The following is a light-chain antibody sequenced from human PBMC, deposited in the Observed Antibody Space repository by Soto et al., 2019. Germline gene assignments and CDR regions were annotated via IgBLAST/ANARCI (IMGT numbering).Light chain of an antibody. V-gene: IGLV1-44*01. CDR1: NSNIGSNT. J-gene: IGLJ2*01. Sequence: QPVLTQPPSASGTPGQRVTISCSGSNSNIGSNTVNWYQQPPGTAPKLLIYSYNQRPSGVPDRFSGSKSGTSASLAISGLQSEDEADYYCAAWDDSLNGVVFGGGTKLTVL. CDR2: SYN. CDR3: AAWDDSLNGVV.